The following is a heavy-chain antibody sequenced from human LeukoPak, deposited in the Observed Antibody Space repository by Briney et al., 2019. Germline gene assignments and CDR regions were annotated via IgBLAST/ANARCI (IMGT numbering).Heavy chain of an antibody. CDR1: GFTFSSYS. CDR3: ARDCSSGWTLFDY. V-gene: IGHV3-21*01. J-gene: IGHJ4*02. D-gene: IGHD6-19*01. Sequence: GGSLRLSCAASGFTFSSYSMNWVRQAPGKGLEWVSSISSSSSHIYYANSVKGRFTISREKAKNSLYLQMNSLRADDTAVYYCARDCSSGWTLFDYWGQGTLVTVSS. CDR2: ISSSSSHI.